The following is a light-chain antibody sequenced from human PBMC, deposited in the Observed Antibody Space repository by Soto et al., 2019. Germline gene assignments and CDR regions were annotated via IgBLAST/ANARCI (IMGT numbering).Light chain of an antibody. CDR2: DTS. CDR3: QQCGSSPS. Sequence: EIVLTQSPGTLSLSPGERATLSCRASQSVSSSYLAWYQQKPGQAPRLLIYDTSSRATGIPDRFSGSGSGTDFTLAINRLEPEDFAVYYCQQCGSSPSFGQGTKVELK. CDR1: QSVSSSY. V-gene: IGKV3-20*01. J-gene: IGKJ1*01.